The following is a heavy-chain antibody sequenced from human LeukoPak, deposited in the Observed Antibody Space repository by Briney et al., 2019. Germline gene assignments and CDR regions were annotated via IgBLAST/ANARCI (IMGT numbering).Heavy chain of an antibody. CDR2: INHSGST. V-gene: IGHV4-34*01. D-gene: IGHD2-2*01. CDR3: ARGKIVVVPAARGFWFDP. CDR1: GGSFSGYY. J-gene: IGHJ5*02. Sequence: SETLSLTCAVYGGSFSGYYWSWIRQPPGKGLEWIGEINHSGSTNYNPSLKSRVTISVDTSKNQFSLTLSSVTAADTAAYYCARGKIVVVPAARGFWFDPWGQGTLVTVSS.